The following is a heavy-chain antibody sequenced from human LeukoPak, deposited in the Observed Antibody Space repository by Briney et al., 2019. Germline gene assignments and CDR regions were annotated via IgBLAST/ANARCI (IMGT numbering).Heavy chain of an antibody. CDR2: INGDGSST. J-gene: IGHJ4*02. Sequence: PGGSLRLSCAASGFTFSSYWMHWVRHAPGKGLVWVSRINGDGSSTNYVDSVKGRFTISRDNAKNTLYLQMNSLRAEDTAVYYCARLHGYSGYAFFDYWGQGTLVTVSS. CDR1: GFTFSSYW. CDR3: ARLHGYSGYAFFDY. V-gene: IGHV3-74*01. D-gene: IGHD5-12*01.